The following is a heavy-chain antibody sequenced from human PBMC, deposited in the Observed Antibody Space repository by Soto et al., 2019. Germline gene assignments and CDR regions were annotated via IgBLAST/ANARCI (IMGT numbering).Heavy chain of an antibody. D-gene: IGHD1-1*01. V-gene: IGHV3-23*01. CDR1: AFTFSAYA. CDR2: ISGSGSDT. CDR3: ANEEPCSLNCARGGQLSY. J-gene: IGHJ4*02. Sequence: EVQLLESGGGLVQPGGSLRLSCAASAFTFSAYAVTWVRQAPGMGLEWVSTISGSGSDTWYADSVKGRFTSSRDNSKNTLYLPMSSLRVEDTAFYYCANEEPCSLNCARGGQLSYWGLGTLVTVSS.